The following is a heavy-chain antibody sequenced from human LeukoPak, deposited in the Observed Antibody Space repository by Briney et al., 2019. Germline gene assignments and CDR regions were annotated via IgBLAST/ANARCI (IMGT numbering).Heavy chain of an antibody. CDR2: TYYRSKWYN. V-gene: IGHV6-1*01. Sequence: SQTPSLTCAISGDSVSSNSAAWNWIRQSPSRGLEWLGRTYYRSKWYNDYAVSVKSRITINPDTSMNQFSLQLNSVTPEDTAVYYCARGYSSSSVGYFQHWGQGTLVTVSS. J-gene: IGHJ1*01. CDR3: ARGYSSSSVGYFQH. CDR1: GDSVSSNSAA. D-gene: IGHD6-6*01.